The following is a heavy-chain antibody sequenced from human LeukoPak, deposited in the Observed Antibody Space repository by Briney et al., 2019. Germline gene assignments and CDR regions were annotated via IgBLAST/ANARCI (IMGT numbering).Heavy chain of an antibody. J-gene: IGHJ5*02. D-gene: IGHD6-13*01. CDR1: GGSISSYY. V-gene: IGHV4-59*01. CDR2: IYYSGST. Sequence: SETLSLTCTVSGGSISSYYWSWIRQPPGEGLEWIGYIYYSGSTNYNPSLKSRVTISVDTSKNQFSLKLSSVTAADTAVYYCAGRVSSNWFDPWGQGTLVTVSS. CDR3: AGRVSSNWFDP.